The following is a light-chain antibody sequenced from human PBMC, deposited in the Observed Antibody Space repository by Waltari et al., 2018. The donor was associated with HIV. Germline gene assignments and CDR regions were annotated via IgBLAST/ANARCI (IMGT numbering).Light chain of an antibody. CDR3: SSYAGGHSWV. J-gene: IGLJ3*02. V-gene: IGLV2-23*02. CDR1: SNDLGNHNL. Sequence: SALTQPAPVSGSLGQSVVISCTGTSNDLGNHNLVSWSHHHPGKVPRIIIYEFTKRPSGVSNRFSGSKSANTASLMISGLQAEDEADYYGSSYAGGHSWVFGGGTKLTVL. CDR2: EFT.